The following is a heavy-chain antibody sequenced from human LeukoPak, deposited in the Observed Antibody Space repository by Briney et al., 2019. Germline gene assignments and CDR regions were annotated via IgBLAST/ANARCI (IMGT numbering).Heavy chain of an antibody. J-gene: IGHJ4*02. D-gene: IGHD3-10*01. CDR3: ARKYYYGSAGFDY. Sequence: SVKVSCKASGGTFSSYAISWVRQAPGQGLEWTGGIIPIFGTANYAQKFQGRVTITADESTSTAYMELSSLRSEDTAVYYCARKYYYGSAGFDYWGQGTLVTVSS. CDR1: GGTFSSYA. V-gene: IGHV1-69*01. CDR2: IIPIFGTA.